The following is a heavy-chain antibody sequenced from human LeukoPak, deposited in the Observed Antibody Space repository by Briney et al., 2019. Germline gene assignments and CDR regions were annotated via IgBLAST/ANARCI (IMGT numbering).Heavy chain of an antibody. CDR2: ISAYNGNT. Sequence: ASVKVSCKASGYTFTSYGISWVRQAPGQGLEWMGWISAYNGNTNYAQKFQGRVTMTRDMSTSTDYMELSSLRSEDTAIYYCARDNSVGDIAWWFDPWGQGTLVTVST. V-gene: IGHV1-18*01. D-gene: IGHD3-10*01. CDR3: ARDNSVGDIAWWFDP. CDR1: GYTFTSYG. J-gene: IGHJ5*02.